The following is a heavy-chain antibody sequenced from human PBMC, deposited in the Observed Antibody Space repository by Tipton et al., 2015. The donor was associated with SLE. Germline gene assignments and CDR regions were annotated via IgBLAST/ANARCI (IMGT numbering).Heavy chain of an antibody. CDR1: GGSISSRNYY. Sequence: TLSLTCTVSGGSISSRNYYWGWIRQPPGKGLEWIASIYHSGLTYSNPSLKSRIAFSVDTSKNHFSLKLTSVTAADTAVYYCARDSRIGWFDPWGQGTLVTVSS. D-gene: IGHD2-15*01. V-gene: IGHV4-39*07. CDR2: IYHSGLT. J-gene: IGHJ5*02. CDR3: ARDSRIGWFDP.